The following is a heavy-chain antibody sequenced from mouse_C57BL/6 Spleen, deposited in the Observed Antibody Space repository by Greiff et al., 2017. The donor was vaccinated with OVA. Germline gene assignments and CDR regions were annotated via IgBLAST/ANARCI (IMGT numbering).Heavy chain of an antibody. V-gene: IGHV1-66*01. CDR3: ARGLELRGYYFDY. Sequence: QVQLHQSGPELVKPGASVKISCKASGYSFTSYYIHWVKQRPGQGLEWIGWIYPGSGNTKYNEKFKGKATLTADTSSSTAYMQLSSLTSEDSAVYYCARGLELRGYYFDYWGQGTTLTVSS. CDR2: IYPGSGNT. CDR1: GYSFTSYY. J-gene: IGHJ2*01. D-gene: IGHD1-1*01.